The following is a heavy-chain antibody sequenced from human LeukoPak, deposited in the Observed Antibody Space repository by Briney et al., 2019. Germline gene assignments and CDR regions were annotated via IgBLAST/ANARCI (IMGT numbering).Heavy chain of an antibody. CDR1: GFTFSSHA. Sequence: GGSLRLSCAASGFTFSSHAMSWVRQAPGKGLEGVSAISVSGANTYYADSVKGRFTISRDNSKNTLYLQMNSLRAEDTAVYYCARPYSSSVQRYFDYWGQGTLVTVSS. CDR2: ISVSGANT. J-gene: IGHJ4*02. CDR3: ARPYSSSVQRYFDY. V-gene: IGHV3-23*01. D-gene: IGHD2-2*01.